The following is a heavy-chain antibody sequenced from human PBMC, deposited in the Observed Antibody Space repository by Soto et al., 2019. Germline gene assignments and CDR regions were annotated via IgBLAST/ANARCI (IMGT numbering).Heavy chain of an antibody. Sequence: EVQLLESGGGLVQPRGSLRLSCAASGFTFSTYGMSWVRQAPGKGLEWVSVISGGGGDTYYAGSVKGRFTISRDNSKNTLYLEMNSMRAEDTAVYYCAKTQQWGLPLSGGMDAWGQGTTVTVSS. CDR2: ISGGGGDT. CDR1: GFTFSTYG. J-gene: IGHJ6*02. D-gene: IGHD6-19*01. V-gene: IGHV3-23*01. CDR3: AKTQQWGLPLSGGMDA.